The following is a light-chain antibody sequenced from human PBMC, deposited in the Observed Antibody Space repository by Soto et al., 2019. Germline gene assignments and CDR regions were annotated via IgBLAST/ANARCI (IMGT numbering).Light chain of an antibody. V-gene: IGKV1-39*01. CDR3: QQSYTTPLT. CDR2: GAF. Sequence: DLQMTQSPSSLSAPVGDRVTITCRASQTISDYLNWYQQKPGKPPKLLIYGAFNLQSGVPSRFSGSGSGPDFTLTISNLQPEDFATYYCQQSYTTPLTFGGGTKVEIK. CDR1: QTISDY. J-gene: IGKJ4*01.